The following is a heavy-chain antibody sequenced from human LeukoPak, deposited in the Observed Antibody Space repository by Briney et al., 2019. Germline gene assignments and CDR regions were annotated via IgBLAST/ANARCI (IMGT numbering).Heavy chain of an antibody. V-gene: IGHV5-51*01. D-gene: IGHD3-9*01. J-gene: IGHJ4*02. CDR2: IYPGDSDV. Sequence: GESLKISCKGFGYSFSSYWIGWVRQMSGKGPEWMGIIYPGDSDVRYRPSFQGQVTLSADKSISTAYLQWSSLKASDTAMYYCARRRDDILTGYSYFDFWGQGTLVTVSS. CDR3: ARRRDDILTGYSYFDF. CDR1: GYSFSSYW.